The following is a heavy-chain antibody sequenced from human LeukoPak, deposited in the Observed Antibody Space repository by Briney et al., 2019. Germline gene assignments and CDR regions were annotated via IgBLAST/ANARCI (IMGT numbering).Heavy chain of an antibody. CDR2: IYSGGST. V-gene: IGHV3-66*01. CDR3: ARAMSSGYYSASFYFDY. J-gene: IGHJ4*02. Sequence: GGSLRLSCAASGFTFSSYVMHWVRQAPGKGLEWVSVIYSGGSTYYADSVKGRFTISRGNSKNTLYLQMNSLRAEDTAVYYCARAMSSGYYSASFYFDYWGQGTLVTVSS. D-gene: IGHD3-22*01. CDR1: GFTFSSYV.